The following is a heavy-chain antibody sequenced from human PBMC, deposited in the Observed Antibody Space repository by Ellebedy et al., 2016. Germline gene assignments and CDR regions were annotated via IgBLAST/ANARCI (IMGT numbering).Heavy chain of an antibody. CDR1: GFSLDTSAVV. CDR3: AHRSTNREVDY. V-gene: IGHV2-5*01. J-gene: IGHJ4*02. D-gene: IGHD1-14*01. Sequence: SGPTLVKPTQTLTLTCTFSGFSLDTSAVVVGWIRQPPGKALEWLSFIYGNDDKRYRPSLRSRLTTTKDTSKNQVLLTMTNMDPVDTGTYFCAHRSTNREVDYWGQGTLVTVSS. CDR2: IYGNDDK.